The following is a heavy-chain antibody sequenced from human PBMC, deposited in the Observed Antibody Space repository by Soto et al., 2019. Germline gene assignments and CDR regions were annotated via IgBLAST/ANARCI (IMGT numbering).Heavy chain of an antibody. Sequence: RPGGSLRLSCTASGFTFSSYGMSWVRQAPGKGLEWVSGINWNGGSTGYADSVKGRFTISRDNAKNSLYLQMNSLRAENTALYYFARGITMIRGVAFVYYFDYWGQGTLVSVSS. CDR3: ARGITMIRGVAFVYYFDY. D-gene: IGHD3-10*01. CDR2: INWNGGST. CDR1: GFTFSSYG. J-gene: IGHJ4*02. V-gene: IGHV3-20*04.